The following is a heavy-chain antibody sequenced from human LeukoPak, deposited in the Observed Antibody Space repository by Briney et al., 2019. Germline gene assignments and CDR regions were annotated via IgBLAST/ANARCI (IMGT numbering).Heavy chain of an antibody. D-gene: IGHD3-3*01. Sequence: GGSLRLSCVASGFTFSRYTMHWVRQAPGKGLEWVGRINSRTNGGTTDYAAPVKGRFTISRDDSQNTVYLQMNSLITEDSAVYYCTTDHRTIYGVVFPDYWGQGTLVIVSS. CDR2: INSRTNGGTT. CDR1: GFTFSRYT. J-gene: IGHJ4*02. V-gene: IGHV3-15*01. CDR3: TTDHRTIYGVVFPDY.